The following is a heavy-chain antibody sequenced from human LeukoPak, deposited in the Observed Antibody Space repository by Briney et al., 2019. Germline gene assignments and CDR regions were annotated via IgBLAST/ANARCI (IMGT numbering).Heavy chain of an antibody. CDR2: IYTSGST. Sequence: SETLSLTCAVYGGSFSGYYWSWIRQPAGKGLEWIGRIYTSGSTNYNPSLKSRVTISVDTPKNQFSLKLSSVTAADTAVYYCARDRPDYDILTGFWYMDVWGKGTTVTISS. D-gene: IGHD3-9*01. CDR1: GGSFSGYY. CDR3: ARDRPDYDILTGFWYMDV. V-gene: IGHV4-4*07. J-gene: IGHJ6*03.